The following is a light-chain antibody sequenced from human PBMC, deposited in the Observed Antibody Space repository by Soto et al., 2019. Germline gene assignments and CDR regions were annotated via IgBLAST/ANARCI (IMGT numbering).Light chain of an antibody. V-gene: IGLV2-11*01. CDR1: SADIGAYNY. CDR2: DVT. Sequence: QSALTQPRSVSGSPGQSVTISCTGTSADIGAYNYVSWYQQHPGRAPQLMIYDVTKRPSGVPDRLSGSKSGNTASLIISGLQAEDEADYYCCSYAGSSTDVFGSGTKLTVL. CDR3: CSYAGSSTDV. J-gene: IGLJ1*01.